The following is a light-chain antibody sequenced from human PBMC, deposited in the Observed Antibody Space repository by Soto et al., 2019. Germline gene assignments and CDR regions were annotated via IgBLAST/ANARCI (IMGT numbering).Light chain of an antibody. Sequence: QSALTQPPSASGSLGQSVTIPCTGTSSDVGAYDYVSWYQQHPGKAPKLVIYGVTERPSGVPDRFSGSNSGNTASLTVSGLQSEDEADYYCSSYAGSSTWVFGGGTKLTVL. J-gene: IGLJ3*02. CDR1: SSDVGAYDY. CDR2: GVT. V-gene: IGLV2-8*01. CDR3: SSYAGSSTWV.